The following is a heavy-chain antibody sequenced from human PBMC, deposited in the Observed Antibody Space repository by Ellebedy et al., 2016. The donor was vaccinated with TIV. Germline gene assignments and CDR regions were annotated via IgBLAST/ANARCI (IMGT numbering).Heavy chain of an antibody. V-gene: IGHV1-69*04. J-gene: IGHJ3*02. CDR3: AREGQWFDDAFDI. Sequence: ASVKVSCKASGGTFSSYAISWVRQAPGQGLEWMGRIIPILGIANYAQKFQGRVTITADKSTSTAYMELSSLRSEDTAVYYCAREGQWFDDAFDIWGQGTMVTVSS. CDR1: GGTFSSYA. D-gene: IGHD3-10*01. CDR2: IIPILGIA.